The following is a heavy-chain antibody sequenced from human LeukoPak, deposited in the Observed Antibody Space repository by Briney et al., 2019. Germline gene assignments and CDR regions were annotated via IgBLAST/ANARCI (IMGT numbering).Heavy chain of an antibody. CDR3: AREGNRIAVAVH. D-gene: IGHD6-19*01. CDR2: INHSGST. Sequence: SETLSLTCAVYGGSFSGYYWSWIRQPPGKGLEWIGEINHSGSTNYNPSLKSRVTISVDTSKNQFSLKLSSVTAADTAVYYCAREGNRIAVAVHWGQGTLVTVSS. CDR1: GGSFSGYY. J-gene: IGHJ4*02. V-gene: IGHV4-34*01.